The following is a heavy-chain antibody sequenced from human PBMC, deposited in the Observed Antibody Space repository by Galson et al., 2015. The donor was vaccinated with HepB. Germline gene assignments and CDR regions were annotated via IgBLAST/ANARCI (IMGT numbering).Heavy chain of an antibody. J-gene: IGHJ6*02. CDR1: GFIFSIYW. CDR3: ARASYYDTNGLCGMDV. V-gene: IGHV3-7*01. CDR2: IKHDGSNK. D-gene: IGHD3-22*01. Sequence: SLRLSCATSGFIFSIYWMSWVRQAPGKGLEWVANIKHDGSNKYYGDSVEGRFTISRDNARNSLYLQMNSLRAEDTAVYYCARASYYDTNGLCGMDVWSQGTTVTVS.